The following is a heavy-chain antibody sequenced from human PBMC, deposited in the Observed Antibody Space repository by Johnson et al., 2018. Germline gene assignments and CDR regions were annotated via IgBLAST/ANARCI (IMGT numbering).Heavy chain of an antibody. J-gene: IGHJ3*02. D-gene: IGHD4-17*01. V-gene: IGHV3-7*01. CDR1: GFTFSSYW. Sequence: EVQLVESGGGLVQPGGSLRLSCAASGFTFSSYWMSWVRQAPGKGLEWVANIKQDGSEKYYVDSVKGRFTISRDNAKNSLYLQMNSRRARDTAVYYCAGARTVTYDAFDIWGQGTMVTVSS. CDR2: IKQDGSEK. CDR3: AGARTVTYDAFDI.